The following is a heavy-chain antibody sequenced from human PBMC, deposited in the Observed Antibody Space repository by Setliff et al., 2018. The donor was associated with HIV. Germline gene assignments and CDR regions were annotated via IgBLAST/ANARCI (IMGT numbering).Heavy chain of an antibody. Sequence: KASETLSLTCTVSGGSISSHYWSWIRQPPGKGLEWIGNIYYSGSTNYNPSLKSRVTISVDTSKNQFSLKLSSVTAADTAVYYCASRVYYYDSNNFLREEGFDPWGQGTLVTVSS. CDR3: ASRVYYYDSNNFLREEGFDP. J-gene: IGHJ5*02. V-gene: IGHV4-59*11. CDR2: IYYSGST. CDR1: GGSISSHY. D-gene: IGHD3-22*01.